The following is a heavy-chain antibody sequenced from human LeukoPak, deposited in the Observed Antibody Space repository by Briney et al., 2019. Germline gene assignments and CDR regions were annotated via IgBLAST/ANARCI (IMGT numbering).Heavy chain of an antibody. CDR1: GGTFSSYA. Sequence: SVKVSCKASGGTFSSYAISWVRQAPGQGLEWMVGIIPIFGTANYAQKFQGRVTITADESTSTAYMELSSLRSEDTAVYYCARGVRAYYDFWSGYYYYFDYWGQGTLVTVSS. V-gene: IGHV1-69*13. J-gene: IGHJ4*02. CDR3: ARGVRAYYDFWSGYYYYFDY. D-gene: IGHD3-3*01. CDR2: IIPIFGTA.